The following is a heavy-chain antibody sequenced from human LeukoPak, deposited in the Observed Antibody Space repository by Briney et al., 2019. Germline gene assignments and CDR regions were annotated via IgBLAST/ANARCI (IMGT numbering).Heavy chain of an antibody. V-gene: IGHV3-66*02. CDR2: IYSSGDT. D-gene: IGHD7-27*01. CDR3: ALFRANWGLAY. Sequence: PRESLRLSCAASGFTVSNSYMSWVRQAPGKGLEWVSVIYSSGDTYYADAVKGRFTLSRDNSKNTLYLQMNSLRPEDTAVYYYALFRANWGLAYWGQGTMVTVSS. CDR1: GFTVSNSY. J-gene: IGHJ4*02.